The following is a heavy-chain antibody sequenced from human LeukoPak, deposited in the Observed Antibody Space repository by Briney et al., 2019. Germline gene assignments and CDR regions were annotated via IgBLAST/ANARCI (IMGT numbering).Heavy chain of an antibody. J-gene: IGHJ4*02. CDR2: INHSGST. CDR1: GGSFSGYY. CDR3: ARAWGYSYGYDY. Sequence: ETSETLSLTCAVYGGSFSGYYWSWIRQPPGKGLEWIGEINHSGSTNYNPSLKSRVTISVDTSKNQFSLKLSSVTAADTAAYYCARAWGYSYGYDYWGQGTLVTVSS. V-gene: IGHV4-34*01. D-gene: IGHD5-18*01.